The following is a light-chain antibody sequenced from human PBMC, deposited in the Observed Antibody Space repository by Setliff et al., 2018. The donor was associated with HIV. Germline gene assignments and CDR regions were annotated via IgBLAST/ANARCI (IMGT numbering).Light chain of an antibody. V-gene: IGLV1-40*01. Sequence: QSVLTQPPSVSGAPGQRVTISCTGSSSNIGASYDVHWYQQLPGMAPKLLLYDTDHRPSGVPDRFSGSKSGTSASLAITGLQAEDEADYCQSYDSSLTYVFGTGTKVTVL. CDR1: SSNIGASYD. J-gene: IGLJ1*01. CDR2: DTD. CDR3: QSYDSSLTYV.